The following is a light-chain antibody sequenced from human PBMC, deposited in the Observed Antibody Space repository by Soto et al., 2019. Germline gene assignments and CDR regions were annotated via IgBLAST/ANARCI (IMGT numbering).Light chain of an antibody. CDR3: QQYIDWPET. CDR2: GAS. Sequence: EIVMTQSPATLSVSPGERATLSCRASQSVGSNLAWYQQKPGQAPSLLISGASTRATGIPARFSGSESGTEFTLTISSLQSEDFAVYYCQQYIDWPETFGQGTKVEIK. CDR1: QSVGSN. J-gene: IGKJ2*01. V-gene: IGKV3D-15*01.